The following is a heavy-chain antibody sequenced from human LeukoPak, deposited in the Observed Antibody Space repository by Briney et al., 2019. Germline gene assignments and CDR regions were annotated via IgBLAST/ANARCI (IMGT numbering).Heavy chain of an antibody. J-gene: IGHJ4*02. Sequence: PGGSLRLSCAASGFIFSSYGMNWVRQAPGKGLEWVSYISSSSSTIYYADSVKGRFTISRDNAKNSLYLQMNSLRAEDTAVYYCARRRGVTFGDFDYWGQGTLVTVSS. CDR2: ISSSSSTI. CDR1: GFIFSSYG. V-gene: IGHV3-48*01. D-gene: IGHD3-10*01. CDR3: ARRRGVTFGDFDY.